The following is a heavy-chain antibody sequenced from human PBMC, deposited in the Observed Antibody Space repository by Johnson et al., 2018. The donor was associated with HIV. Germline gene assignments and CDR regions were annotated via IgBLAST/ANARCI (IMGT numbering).Heavy chain of an antibody. J-gene: IGHJ3*02. CDR1: GSTFDDYA. CDR2: VRWTRGSI. V-gene: IGHV3-9*01. Sequence: VQLVESGGGLVPPGRSLRLSCAASGSTFDDYAMHWVRQAPGKGLARVSGVRWTRGSIDYADSARCRSTISRDNAKNSLYLQMNSLRAEDTAVYYCARAASDAFDIWGQGTMVTVSS. CDR3: ARAASDAFDI.